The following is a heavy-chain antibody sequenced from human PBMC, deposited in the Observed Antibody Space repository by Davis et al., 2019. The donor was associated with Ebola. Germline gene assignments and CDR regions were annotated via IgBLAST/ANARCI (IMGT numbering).Heavy chain of an antibody. CDR2: ISSSSSYI. Sequence: PGGSLRLSCAASGFTFSSYSMNWVRQAPGKGLEWVSSISSSSSYIYYADSVKGRFTISRDNAKNSLYLQMNSLRAEDTAVYYCARETGDDFWSGYHDYWGQGTLVTVSS. D-gene: IGHD3-3*01. CDR1: GFTFSSYS. CDR3: ARETGDDFWSGYHDY. J-gene: IGHJ4*02. V-gene: IGHV3-21*04.